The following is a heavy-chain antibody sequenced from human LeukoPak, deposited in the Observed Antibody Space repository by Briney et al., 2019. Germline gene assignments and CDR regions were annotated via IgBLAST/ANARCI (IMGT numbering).Heavy chain of an antibody. CDR3: ARDLFSSPVVPAPWWFDP. CDR1: GYTFTGYY. J-gene: IGHJ5*02. Sequence: GASVKVSCKASGYTFTGYYMHWVRQAPGQGLEWMGWINPNSGGTNYAQKFQGRVTMTRDTSISTAYMELSRLRSDDTAVYYCARDLFSSPVVPAPWWFDPWGQGTLVTASS. D-gene: IGHD2-2*01. CDR2: INPNSGGT. V-gene: IGHV1-2*02.